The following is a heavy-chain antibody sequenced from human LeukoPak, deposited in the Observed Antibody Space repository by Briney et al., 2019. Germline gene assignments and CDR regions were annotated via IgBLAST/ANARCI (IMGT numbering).Heavy chain of an antibody. CDR1: GVSMRSYY. CDR3: TRGGWLRFDY. V-gene: IGHV4-59*01. J-gene: IGHJ4*02. Sequence: SETLSLTCTVSGVSMRSYYWSWIRQPPGKGLEWIGYVFSSGSTDYNPSLKSRVTMSVVTSRNQFSLNLRSVAAADTAVYYCTRGGWLRFDYWGQGILVTVSS. D-gene: IGHD5-12*01. CDR2: VFSSGST.